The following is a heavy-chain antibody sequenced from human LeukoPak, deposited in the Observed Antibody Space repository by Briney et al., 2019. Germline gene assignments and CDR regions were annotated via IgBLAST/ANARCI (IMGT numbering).Heavy chain of an antibody. J-gene: IGHJ6*03. Sequence: SETLSLTCTVSGGSISSYYWSWIRQPPGKGLEWIGYIYYSGSTNYNPSLKSRVTISVDTSKNQFSLKLSSVTAADTAVYYCARGGVTMVQGVTFPYYYYYMDVWGKGTTVTVSS. CDR2: IYYSGST. D-gene: IGHD3-10*01. CDR1: GGSISSYY. CDR3: ARGGVTMVQGVTFPYYYYYMDV. V-gene: IGHV4-59*01.